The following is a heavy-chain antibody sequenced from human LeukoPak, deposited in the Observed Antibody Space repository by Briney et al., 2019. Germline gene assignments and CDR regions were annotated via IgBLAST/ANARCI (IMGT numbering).Heavy chain of an antibody. Sequence: SSETLSLTCTVSGGSISSFYWSWIRQTPGKELEWIGDIYYSGSTDYNPSLKSRVAMSVDTSKNQFSLNVTSVTAADTAVYYCARGVYSGSYHYYYGMDAWGQGTTVTVSS. CDR1: GGSISSFY. J-gene: IGHJ6*02. V-gene: IGHV4-59*01. D-gene: IGHD1-26*01. CDR2: IYYSGST. CDR3: ARGVYSGSYHYYYGMDA.